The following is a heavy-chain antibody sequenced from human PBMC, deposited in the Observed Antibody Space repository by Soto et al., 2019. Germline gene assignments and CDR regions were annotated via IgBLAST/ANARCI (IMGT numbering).Heavy chain of an antibody. CDR1: GCSISSYY. D-gene: IGHD3-22*01. V-gene: IGHV4-59*01. CDR3: AREWLLLRLNNAAFDI. CDR2: IYYSGST. Sequence: PSETLSLTCTVSGCSISSYYWSWIRQPPGKGLEWIGYIYYSGSTNYNPSLKSRVTISVDTSKNQFSLKLSSVTAADTAVYYCAREWLLLRLNNAAFDIWGKGKMVT. J-gene: IGHJ3*02.